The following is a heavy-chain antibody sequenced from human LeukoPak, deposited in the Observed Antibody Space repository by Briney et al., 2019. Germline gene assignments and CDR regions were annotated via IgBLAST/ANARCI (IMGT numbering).Heavy chain of an antibody. CDR1: GFTFSTYP. J-gene: IGHJ4*02. CDR3: ARAGGNWSLYY. CDR2: ISSSSSII. V-gene: IGHV3-48*04. Sequence: AGGSLRLSCAASGFTFSTYPMNWVRQAPGKGLEWVSYISSSSSIIHYADSVQGRFTISRDNAKNSLYLQMNSLRAEDTAVYYCARAGGNWSLYYWGQGTLVTVSS.